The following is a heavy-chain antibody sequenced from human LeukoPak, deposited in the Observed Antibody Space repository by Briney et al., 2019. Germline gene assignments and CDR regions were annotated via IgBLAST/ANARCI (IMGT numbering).Heavy chain of an antibody. Sequence: GGSLRLSCAASGFTFSSYEMNWVRQAPGKGLEWVSYISSSGSTIYYADSVKGRFTISRDNAKNSLYLQMNSLRAEDTAVYYCARVGLWFGETFDYWGQGTLVTVSP. D-gene: IGHD3-10*01. CDR2: ISSSGSTI. CDR3: ARVGLWFGETFDY. J-gene: IGHJ4*02. V-gene: IGHV3-48*03. CDR1: GFTFSSYE.